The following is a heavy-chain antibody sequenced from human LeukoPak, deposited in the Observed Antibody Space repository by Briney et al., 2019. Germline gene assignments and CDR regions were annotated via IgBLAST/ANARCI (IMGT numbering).Heavy chain of an antibody. CDR3: ALNYYDSSGYYPEIQDY. CDR1: GGSISSGSYY. D-gene: IGHD3-22*01. J-gene: IGHJ4*02. V-gene: IGHV4-61*10. CDR2: IYYTGTT. Sequence: PSETLSLTCTVSGGSISSGSYYWSWIRQPAGKGLEWIGNIYYTGTTNYNPSLRSRVTISIDTSKNQFSLKLSSVTAADTAVYYCALNYYDSSGYYPEIQDYWGQGTLVTVSS.